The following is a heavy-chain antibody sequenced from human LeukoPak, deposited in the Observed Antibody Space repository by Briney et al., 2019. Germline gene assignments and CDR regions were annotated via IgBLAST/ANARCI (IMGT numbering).Heavy chain of an antibody. Sequence: ASLKVSCKSSGYTFIDYYIHWVRQAPGQGLEWMGWINPNSGATKYAQKFQGRVTMTRDTSINTAYMDLTNLRSDDTAIFYCARVKKLMPEFEFWGQGTLVTVSS. D-gene: IGHD2-2*01. J-gene: IGHJ4*02. CDR2: INPNSGAT. CDR3: ARVKKLMPEFEF. V-gene: IGHV1-2*02. CDR1: GYTFIDYY.